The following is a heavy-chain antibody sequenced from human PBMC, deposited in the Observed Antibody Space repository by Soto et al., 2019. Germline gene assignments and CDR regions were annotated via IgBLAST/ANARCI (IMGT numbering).Heavy chain of an antibody. D-gene: IGHD3-22*01. V-gene: IGHV3-23*01. Sequence: VGSLRLSCASSGFTFSSYAMSCVRHAPGKGLEWVSAISGSGGSTYYADSVKGRFTISRDNYKNTLYLQMKSLRAEDTAVYYCAKLYDSSGYVVGYFDYWGQGTLVSVSS. CDR2: ISGSGGST. CDR1: GFTFSSYA. CDR3: AKLYDSSGYVVGYFDY. J-gene: IGHJ4*02.